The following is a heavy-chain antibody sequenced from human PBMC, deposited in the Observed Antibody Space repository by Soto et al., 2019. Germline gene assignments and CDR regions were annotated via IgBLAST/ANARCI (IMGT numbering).Heavy chain of an antibody. CDR1: GGTFSSYA. Sequence: SVKVSCKASGGTFSSYAISWVRQAPGQGLEWMGGIIPIFGTANYAQKFQGRVTITADESTSTAYMELSSLRSEDTAVYYCTISRGNMVRGVIVPGENYYYYGMDVWGQGTTVTAP. CDR3: TISRGNMVRGVIVPGENYYYYGMDV. J-gene: IGHJ6*02. CDR2: IIPIFGTA. V-gene: IGHV1-69*13. D-gene: IGHD3-10*01.